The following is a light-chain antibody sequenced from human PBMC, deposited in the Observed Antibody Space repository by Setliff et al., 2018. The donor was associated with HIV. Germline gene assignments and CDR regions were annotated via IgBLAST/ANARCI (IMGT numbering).Light chain of an antibody. V-gene: IGLV2-14*02. J-gene: IGLJ1*01. CDR2: EVT. Sequence: ALTQPASASRSPGQSITISCTGTSSDVGTYNLVSWYQLPPGKAPKLLIFEVTNRPSGISNRFSASKSDNTASLTISRLQAEDEADYYCSSFTSSGTYVFGTGTKVTVL. CDR1: SSDVGTYNL. CDR3: SSFTSSGTYV.